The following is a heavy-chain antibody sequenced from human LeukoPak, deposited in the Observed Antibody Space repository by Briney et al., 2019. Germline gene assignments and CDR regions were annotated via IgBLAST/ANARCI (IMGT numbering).Heavy chain of an antibody. D-gene: IGHD2-15*01. CDR2: MNPNSGNT. CDR3: ARGVVAATDNWFGP. J-gene: IGHJ5*02. Sequence: ASVKVSCKASGYTFTSYDINWVRQATGQGLEWMGWMNPNSGNTGYAQKFRGRVTMTRNTSISTAYMELSSLRSEDTAVYYCARGVVAATDNWFGPWGQGTLVTVSS. V-gene: IGHV1-8*01. CDR1: GYTFTSYD.